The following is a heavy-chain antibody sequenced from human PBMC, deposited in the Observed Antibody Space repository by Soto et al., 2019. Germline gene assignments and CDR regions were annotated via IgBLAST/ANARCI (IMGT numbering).Heavy chain of an antibody. CDR3: APSPPAYSYDSSCVNWFDP. Sequence: QITLKESGPTLVKPTQTLTLTCTFFGLSLSTSGVGVGWVRQPPGKALEWLALIYWADDKRYSPSLKSRLTITNDTSKNQVVLTMTNVDSMDKASYYRAPSPPAYSYDSSCVNWFDPWGQGNLVTVSS. V-gene: IGHV2-5*02. CDR2: IYWADDK. CDR1: GLSLSTSGVG. D-gene: IGHD3-22*01. J-gene: IGHJ5*02.